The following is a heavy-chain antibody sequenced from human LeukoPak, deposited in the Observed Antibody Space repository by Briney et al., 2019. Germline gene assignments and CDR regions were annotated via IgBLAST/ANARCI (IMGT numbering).Heavy chain of an antibody. J-gene: IGHJ4*02. CDR2: IYYSGST. Sequence: SETLSLTCTVSGGSISSYYWSWIRQPPGKGLEWIGYIYYSGSTNYNPSLKSRVTISVDTSKNQFSLKLSSVTAADTAVYYCARQSPRLRLSDYWGQGTLVTVSS. V-gene: IGHV4-59*08. D-gene: IGHD3-16*02. CDR3: ARQSPRLRLSDY. CDR1: GGSISSYY.